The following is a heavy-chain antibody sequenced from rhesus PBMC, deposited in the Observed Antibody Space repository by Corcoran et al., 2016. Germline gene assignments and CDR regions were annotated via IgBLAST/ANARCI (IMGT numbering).Heavy chain of an antibody. J-gene: IGHJ6*01. Sequence: QVQLQESGPGLVEPSETLSLTCAVSGYSISSNSYWNWIRQPPGKGLEGIGSIYGSGGSNYLNPSLKSRVTLSVDTSKNQFSLKLNSVTAADTAVYYCAGDALDSWGQGVVVIVSS. CDR1: GYSISSNSY. V-gene: IGHV4S14*01. CDR2: IYGSGGSN. CDR3: AGDALDS.